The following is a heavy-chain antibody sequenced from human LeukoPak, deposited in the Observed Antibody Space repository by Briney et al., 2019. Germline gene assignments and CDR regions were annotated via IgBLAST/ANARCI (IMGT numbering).Heavy chain of an antibody. Sequence: GGSLRLSCAASGFTVSSHYMTWIRQAPGERLEWVSVIYSGGSTYYADSVKGRFTNSRDNSKNTLYLQMNSLRAEDTAVYYCARNSWYYFGSGKYGMDVWGQGTTVTVSS. CDR3: ARNSWYYFGSGKYGMDV. J-gene: IGHJ6*02. CDR1: GFTVSSHY. D-gene: IGHD3-10*01. V-gene: IGHV3-66*02. CDR2: IYSGGST.